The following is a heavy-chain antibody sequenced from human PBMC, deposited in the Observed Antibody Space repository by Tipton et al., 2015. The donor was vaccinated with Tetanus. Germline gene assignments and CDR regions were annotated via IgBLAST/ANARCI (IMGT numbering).Heavy chain of an antibody. CDR2: IYFSGHT. Sequence: TLSLTCTVSGGSISSYCWSWIRQPPGKGLGWIGYIYFSGHTKYNPSLKSRVTFSLDTSQNQISLQLTSVTAADTAVYYCARHSGWYNFFTGVDVWGLGTTVTVSS. V-gene: IGHV4-59*01. CDR1: GGSISSYC. CDR3: ARHSGWYNFFTGVDV. D-gene: IGHD6-19*01. J-gene: IGHJ6*02.